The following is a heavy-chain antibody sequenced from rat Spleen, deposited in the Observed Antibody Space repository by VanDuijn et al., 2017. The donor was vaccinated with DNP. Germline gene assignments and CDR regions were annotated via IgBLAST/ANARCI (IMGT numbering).Heavy chain of an antibody. J-gene: IGHJ3*01. V-gene: IGHV5S10*01. Sequence: EVQLVESGGGLVQPGRSLKLSCAASGFTFSDYNMAWVRQAPKKGLEWVATIIYDGSRTFYRDSVKGRFTISRDNARNTLYLQMDSLRSEDTATYYCTTRGDWFAYWGQGTLVTVSS. CDR3: TTRGDWFAY. CDR1: GFTFSDYN. D-gene: IGHD1-11*01. CDR2: IIYDGSRT.